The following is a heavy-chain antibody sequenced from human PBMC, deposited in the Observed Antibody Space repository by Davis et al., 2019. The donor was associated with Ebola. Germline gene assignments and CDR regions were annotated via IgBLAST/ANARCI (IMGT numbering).Heavy chain of an antibody. CDR2: ISWNSGSI. CDR3: TRERGLVSGWYGDY. Sequence: SLKISCAASGFTFDDYAMHWVRQAPGKGLEWVSGISWNSGSIGYADSVKGRFTISRDNAKNSLYLQMNSLRAEDTALYYCTRERGLVSGWYGDYWGQGTLVTVSS. CDR1: GFTFDDYA. D-gene: IGHD6-19*01. V-gene: IGHV3-9*01. J-gene: IGHJ4*02.